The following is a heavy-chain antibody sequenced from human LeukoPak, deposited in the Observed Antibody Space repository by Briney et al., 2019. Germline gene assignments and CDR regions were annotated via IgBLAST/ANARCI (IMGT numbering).Heavy chain of an antibody. Sequence: GGSLRLSCAASGFTVSSNYMSWVRQAPGKGLEWVSAISGCGGSTYYADSVKGRFTISRDNSKSTLYLQMNSLRAEDTAVYYCAKSGYSLSYGMDVWGQGTTVTVSS. J-gene: IGHJ6*02. CDR1: GFTVSSNY. D-gene: IGHD5-18*01. CDR3: AKSGYSLSYGMDV. V-gene: IGHV3-23*01. CDR2: ISGCGGST.